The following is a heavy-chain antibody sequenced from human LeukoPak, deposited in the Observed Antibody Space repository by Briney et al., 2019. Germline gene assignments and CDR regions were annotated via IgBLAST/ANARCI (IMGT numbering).Heavy chain of an antibody. CDR3: ARDRVVAATGDFGY. D-gene: IGHD1-26*01. CDR1: GYTFTSYG. Sequence: ASVKVSCKASGYTFTSYGISWVRQAPGQGLEWMGWISAYNGNTNYAQKLQGRVTITTDTSTSTAYMEMRSLRSDDTAVYYCARDRVVAATGDFGYWGQGTLVTVSS. J-gene: IGHJ4*02. V-gene: IGHV1-18*01. CDR2: ISAYNGNT.